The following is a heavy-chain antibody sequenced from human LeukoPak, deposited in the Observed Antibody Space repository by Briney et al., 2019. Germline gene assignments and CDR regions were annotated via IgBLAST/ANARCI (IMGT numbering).Heavy chain of an antibody. V-gene: IGHV4-34*01. CDR3: AREPRRSGTEIGAFDI. J-gene: IGHJ3*02. CDR2: TNHSGST. CDR1: GGSFSGYY. Sequence: SETLSLTCAVYGGSFSGYYWSWIRQPPGKGLEWIGETNHSGSTNYNPSLKSRVTISVDTSKNQFSLKLSSVTAADTAVYYCAREPRRSGTEIGAFDIWGRGTMVTVSS. D-gene: IGHD1-1*01.